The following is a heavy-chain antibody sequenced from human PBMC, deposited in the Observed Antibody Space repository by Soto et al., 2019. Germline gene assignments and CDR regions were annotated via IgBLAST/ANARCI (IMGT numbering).Heavy chain of an antibody. V-gene: IGHV3-48*02. CDR3: VRGVSPDY. CDR2: ISSSSGTI. Sequence: GGSLRLSCAASGFTFSSNSMNWVRQAPGRGLEWVSFISSSSGTIYYADSVKGRFTISRDNAKNSLYLQMNSLRDEDTAVYYCVRGVSPDYWGQGTLVTVSS. CDR1: GFTFSSNS. J-gene: IGHJ4*02. D-gene: IGHD3-10*01.